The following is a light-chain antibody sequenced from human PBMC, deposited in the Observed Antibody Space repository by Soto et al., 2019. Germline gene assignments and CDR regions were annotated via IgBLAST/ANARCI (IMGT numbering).Light chain of an antibody. CDR1: SSDVGVYNY. CDR2: EVS. Sequence: QSVLTQPASVSGSPGQSIAISCTGTSSDVGVYNYVSWYQQHPGKAPKLMIYEVSNRPSRVSNRFSGSKSGNTASLTISGLQAEDEADYYCSSYTSSSTPLYVFGTGTKVTVL. J-gene: IGLJ1*01. V-gene: IGLV2-14*01. CDR3: SSYTSSSTPLYV.